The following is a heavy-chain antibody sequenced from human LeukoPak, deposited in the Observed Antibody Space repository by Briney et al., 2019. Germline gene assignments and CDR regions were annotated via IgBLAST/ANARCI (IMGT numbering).Heavy chain of an antibody. J-gene: IGHJ4*02. CDR1: GFTFSSYA. CDR2: ISGSGGST. D-gene: IGHD3-3*01. CDR3: AKDGTNYDFWSGYKAFEY. V-gene: IGHV3-23*01. Sequence: GGSLRLSCAASGFTFSSYAMSWVRQAPGKGLEWVSTISGSGGSTYYADSVKGRFTISRDNSKNTLYLQMNSLRAEDTAVYYCAKDGTNYDFWSGYKAFEYWGQGTLVTVSS.